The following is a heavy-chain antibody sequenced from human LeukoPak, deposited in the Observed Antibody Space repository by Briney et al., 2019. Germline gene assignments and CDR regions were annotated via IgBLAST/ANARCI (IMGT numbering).Heavy chain of an antibody. V-gene: IGHV1-18*01. J-gene: IGHJ4*02. CDR2: ISAYNGNT. Sequence: ASLKVSCKASGYTSTSYGICWVRQAPGQGLEWMGWISAYNGNTNYAQKLQGRVTMTTDTSTSTAYMELRSLRSDDTAVYYCARDLPYCSSTSCYHYFDYWGQGTLVTVSS. CDR1: GYTSTSYG. D-gene: IGHD2-2*01. CDR3: ARDLPYCSSTSCYHYFDY.